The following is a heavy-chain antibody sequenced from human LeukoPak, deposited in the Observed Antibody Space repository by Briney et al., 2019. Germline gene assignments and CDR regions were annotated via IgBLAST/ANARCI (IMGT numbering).Heavy chain of an antibody. Sequence: ASVNVSCKASGYTFTSYGISWVRQAPGQGLEWMGWMNPNSGNTGYAQKFQGRVTMTRNTSISTAYMELSSLRSEDTAVYYCARAVPAAMGYNWFDPWGRATLVTVSS. CDR2: MNPNSGNT. CDR1: GYTFTSYG. V-gene: IGHV1-8*02. CDR3: ARAVPAAMGYNWFDP. J-gene: IGHJ5*02. D-gene: IGHD2-2*01.